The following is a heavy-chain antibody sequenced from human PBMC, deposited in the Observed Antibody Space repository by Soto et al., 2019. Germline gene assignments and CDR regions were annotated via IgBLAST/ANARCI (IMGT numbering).Heavy chain of an antibody. CDR2: ISAYNGNT. CDR3: GRGGQWDFLSDY. D-gene: IGHD1-26*01. J-gene: IGHJ4*02. V-gene: IGHV1-18*01. Sequence: QVQLVQSGAEVKKPGASVKVSCKASGYSFTRYYINWVRQAPGQGLEWMGWISAYNGNTHYEEKLQGRVTLTTDTSTSTAYMELRSLRSDDTAVYFCGRGGQWDFLSDYWGQGTLVTVSS. CDR1: GYSFTRYY.